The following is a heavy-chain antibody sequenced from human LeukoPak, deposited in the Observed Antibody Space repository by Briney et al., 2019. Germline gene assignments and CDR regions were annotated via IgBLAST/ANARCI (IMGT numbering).Heavy chain of an antibody. CDR3: AKGGYRGYCTTRGCQNWFDP. CDR1: AFGFNIYS. Sequence: PGGSLRLSCAASAFGFNIYSMSWVRQAPGKWLEWVSVISGSVGSTDYAEYVKGRFTISRDNSNNTLYMQMNSLRAEDTAVYYCAKGGYRGYCTTRGCQNWFDPWGQGTLVIVSS. J-gene: IGHJ5*02. CDR2: ISGSVGST. D-gene: IGHD2-8*01. V-gene: IGHV3-23*01.